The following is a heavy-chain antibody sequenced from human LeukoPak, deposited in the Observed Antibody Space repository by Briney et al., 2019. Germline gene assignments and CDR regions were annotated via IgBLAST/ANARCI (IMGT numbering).Heavy chain of an antibody. CDR1: GFTFSSYG. CDR2: TWFDGSNK. Sequence: PGRSLRLSCAASGFTFSSYGMHWVRQAPGKGLEWLAVTWFDGSNKKYADSVTGRFTISRDNSENRLFLQMNSLRVDDTGVYYCARGRGGDGYNAALVYWGQGSLVTVSS. D-gene: IGHD5-24*01. V-gene: IGHV3-33*01. J-gene: IGHJ4*02. CDR3: ARGRGGDGYNAALVY.